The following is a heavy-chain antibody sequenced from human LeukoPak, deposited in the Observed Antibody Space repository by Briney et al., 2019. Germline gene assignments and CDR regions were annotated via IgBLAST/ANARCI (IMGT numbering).Heavy chain of an antibody. V-gene: IGHV3-23*01. CDR3: AKGWFHALYYFDY. CDR1: GFTFSSYA. Sequence: GVSLRLSCAASGFTFSSYAMSWVRQAPGKGLEWVSAISGSGGSTYYADSVKGRFTISRDNSKNTLYLQMNSLRAEDTAVYYCAKGWFHALYYFDYWGQGTLVTVSS. CDR2: ISGSGGST. D-gene: IGHD2-15*01. J-gene: IGHJ4*02.